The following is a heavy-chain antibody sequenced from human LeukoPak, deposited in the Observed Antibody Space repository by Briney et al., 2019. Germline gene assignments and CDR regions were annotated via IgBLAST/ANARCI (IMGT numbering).Heavy chain of an antibody. Sequence: ASVRVSCKASGYTFTGYYMHWVRQAPGQGLEWMGWINPNSGGTNYAQKFQGRVTMTMDTSISTAYMELSRLRSDDTAVYYCARMYYYDSSGYYEGFDYWGQGTLVTVSS. CDR2: INPNSGGT. V-gene: IGHV1-2*02. D-gene: IGHD3-22*01. CDR1: GYTFTGYY. CDR3: ARMYYYDSSGYYEGFDY. J-gene: IGHJ4*02.